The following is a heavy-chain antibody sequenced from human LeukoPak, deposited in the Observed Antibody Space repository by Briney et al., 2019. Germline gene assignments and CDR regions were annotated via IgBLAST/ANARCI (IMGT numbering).Heavy chain of an antibody. CDR3: ARAYEYCSGGSCYSWFDP. D-gene: IGHD2-15*01. Sequence: ASVKVSCKASGYTFTGYYMHWVRQAPGQGLEWMGWINPNSGGTNYAQKFQGRVTMTRDTSISTAYMELSRLRSDDTAVYYCARAYEYCSGGSCYSWFDPWGQRTLVTVSS. CDR2: INPNSGGT. CDR1: GYTFTGYY. V-gene: IGHV1-2*02. J-gene: IGHJ5*02.